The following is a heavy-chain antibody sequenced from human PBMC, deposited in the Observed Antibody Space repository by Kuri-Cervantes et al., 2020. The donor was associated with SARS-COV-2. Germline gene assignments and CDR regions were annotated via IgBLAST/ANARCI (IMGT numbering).Heavy chain of an antibody. D-gene: IGHD6-13*01. Sequence: GESLKISCAASGFTFSSYAMHWVRQAPGKGLEWVAVISYDGSNKYYADSVKGRFTISRGNSKNTLYLQMNSLRAEDTAVYYCAREGLAAAAIFDYWGQGTLVTVSS. V-gene: IGHV3-30-3*01. CDR3: AREGLAAAAIFDY. J-gene: IGHJ4*02. CDR2: ISYDGSNK. CDR1: GFTFSSYA.